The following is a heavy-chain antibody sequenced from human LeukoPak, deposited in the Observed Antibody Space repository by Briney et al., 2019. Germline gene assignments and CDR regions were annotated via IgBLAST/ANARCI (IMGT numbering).Heavy chain of an antibody. D-gene: IGHD3-10*01. CDR1: GGYMRGYY. J-gene: IGHJ5*02. CDR3: ARGQLGSGMDDP. V-gene: IGHV4-59*01. Sequence: PSETLSLTCTVSGGYMRGYYWSWIRQPPGKGLEWIGYIYYSGSTKYNPPLKSRVTMSVDTSKNQFSLKLSSVTAADTAVYYCARGQLGSGMDDPWGQGTRVTVSS. CDR2: IYYSGST.